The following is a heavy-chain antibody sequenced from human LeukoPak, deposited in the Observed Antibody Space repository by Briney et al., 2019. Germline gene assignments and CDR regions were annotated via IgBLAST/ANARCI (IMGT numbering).Heavy chain of an antibody. CDR3: AKGYYYDSSGYDDAFDI. CDR1: GFTVSSNY. CDR2: IYSGGST. J-gene: IGHJ3*02. D-gene: IGHD3-22*01. Sequence: GGSLRLSCAASGFTVSSNYMSWVRQAPGKVLEWVSIIYSGGSTFYADSVKGRFTISRDNSKNTLYLQMNSLRAEDTAVYYCAKGYYYDSSGYDDAFDIWGQGTMVTVSS. V-gene: IGHV3-53*01.